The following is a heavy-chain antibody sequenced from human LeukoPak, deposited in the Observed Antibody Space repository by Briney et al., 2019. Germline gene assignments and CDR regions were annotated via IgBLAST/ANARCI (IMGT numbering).Heavy chain of an antibody. CDR1: GGSISRYY. CDR2: IYYSGST. V-gene: IGHV4-59*01. Sequence: SETLSLTCTVSGGSISRYYWSWIRQPPGKGQEWIGFIYYSGSTNYNPSLKSRVTISVDTSKNQFSLKLSSVTAADTAVYYCARTDYGDYCHRYWGQGTMVTVSS. D-gene: IGHD4-17*01. J-gene: IGHJ4*02. CDR3: ARTDYGDYCHRY.